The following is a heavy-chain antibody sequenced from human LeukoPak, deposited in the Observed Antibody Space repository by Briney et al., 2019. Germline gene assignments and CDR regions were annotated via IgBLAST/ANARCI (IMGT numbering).Heavy chain of an antibody. V-gene: IGHV1-2*02. J-gene: IGHJ3*02. CDR3: ACDTMVRGVREAFDI. CDR1: GYTFTGYY. D-gene: IGHD3-10*01. CDR2: INPNSGGT. Sequence: GASVKVSCKASGYTFTGYYMHWVRQAPGQGLEWMGWINPNSGGTNYAQKFQGRVTMTRDTSISTAYTELSRLRSDDTAVYYCACDTMVRGVREAFDIWGQGTMVTVSS.